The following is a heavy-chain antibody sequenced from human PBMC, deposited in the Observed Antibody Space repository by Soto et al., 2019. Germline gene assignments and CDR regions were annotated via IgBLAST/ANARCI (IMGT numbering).Heavy chain of an antibody. CDR2: IYYSGST. J-gene: IGHJ4*02. Sequence: QVQLQESGPGLVKPSQTLSLTCTVSGGSISSGDYYWSWIRQPPGKGLEWIGYIYYSGSTYYNPSLKTRVTISVDTSKNQFSLKLSSVTAADTAVYYCARARYCSGGSCDFDYWGQGTLVTVSS. CDR1: GGSISSGDYY. V-gene: IGHV4-30-4*01. CDR3: ARARYCSGGSCDFDY. D-gene: IGHD2-15*01.